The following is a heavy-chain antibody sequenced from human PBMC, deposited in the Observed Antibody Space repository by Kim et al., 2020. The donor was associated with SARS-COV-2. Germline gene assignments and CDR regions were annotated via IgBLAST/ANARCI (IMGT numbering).Heavy chain of an antibody. CDR1: GGSFSDYN. Sequence: SETLSLTCAVYGGSFSDYNWSWIRQPPGKGLEWIGEINHSGSTSHSPSLRSRLTISVDTSKSQFSLRLKPMTGADTAVYYCARGRAGVVPAPVLGLGPYYDYYAMDVWGQGTAVAVSS. D-gene: IGHD2-2*02. V-gene: IGHV4-34*01. CDR3: ARGRAGVVPAPVLGLGPYYDYYAMDV. CDR2: INHSGST. J-gene: IGHJ6*02.